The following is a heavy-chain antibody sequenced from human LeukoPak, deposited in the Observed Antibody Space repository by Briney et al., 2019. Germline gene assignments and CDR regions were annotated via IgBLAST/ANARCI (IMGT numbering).Heavy chain of an antibody. CDR2: IIPILGIA. D-gene: IGHD3-10*01. Sequence: GSSVKVSCKASGGTFSSYAISWVRQAPGQGLEWMGRIIPILGIANYAQKFQGRVTITADKSTSTAYMELSSLRSEDTAVYYCARGERTPNYGSGSLPFDPWGQGTLVTVSS. CDR3: ARGERTPNYGSGSLPFDP. J-gene: IGHJ5*02. V-gene: IGHV1-69*04. CDR1: GGTFSSYA.